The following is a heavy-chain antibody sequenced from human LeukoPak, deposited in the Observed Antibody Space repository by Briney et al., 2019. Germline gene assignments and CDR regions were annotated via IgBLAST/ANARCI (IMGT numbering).Heavy chain of an antibody. V-gene: IGHV3-30-3*01. CDR2: ISYDGSNK. J-gene: IGHJ3*02. CDR3: ARPVLRFSLDDDAFDI. D-gene: IGHD3-3*01. CDR1: GFTFSSYA. Sequence: GRSLRLSCAASGFTFSSYAMHWVRQAPGKGLEWVAVISYDGSNKYYADSVKGRFTISRDNSKNTLYLQMNSLRAEDTAVYYCARPVLRFSLDDDAFDIWGQGTMVTVSS.